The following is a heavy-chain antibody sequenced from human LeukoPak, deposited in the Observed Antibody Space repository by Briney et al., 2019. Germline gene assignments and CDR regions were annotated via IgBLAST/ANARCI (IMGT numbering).Heavy chain of an antibody. V-gene: IGHV3-30*04. CDR1: GFTFSSYA. J-gene: IGHJ4*02. Sequence: HPGGSLRLSCAASGFTFSSYAMHWVRQAPGKVLGWVAVISYDGSNKYYADSVKGRFTISRDNSKNTLYLQMNSLRAEDTAVYYCARVGKPEGATKVHYFDYWGQGTLVTVSS. D-gene: IGHD1-26*01. CDR2: ISYDGSNK. CDR3: ARVGKPEGATKVHYFDY.